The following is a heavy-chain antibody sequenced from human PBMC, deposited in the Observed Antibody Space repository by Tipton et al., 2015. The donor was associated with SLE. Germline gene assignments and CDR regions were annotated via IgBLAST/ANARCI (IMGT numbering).Heavy chain of an antibody. D-gene: IGHD6-13*01. CDR3: ARKRAKDPIAAAGTFYFDY. J-gene: IGHJ4*02. Sequence: TLSLTCAVYGGSFSGYYWSWIRQPPGKGLEWIGEINHSGSTNYNPSLKSRVTISVDTSKNQFSLKLSSVTAADTAVYYCARKRAKDPIAAAGTFYFDYWGQGTLVTVSS. V-gene: IGHV4-34*01. CDR1: GGSFSGYY. CDR2: INHSGST.